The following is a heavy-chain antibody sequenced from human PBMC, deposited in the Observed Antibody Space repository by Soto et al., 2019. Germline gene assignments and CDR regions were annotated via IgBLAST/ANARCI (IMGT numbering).Heavy chain of an antibody. Sequence: QVQLVESGGGVVQPGRSLRLSCAASGFTFSSYGMHWVRQAPGKGLEWVAVISYDGSNKYYVDSVKGRFTISRDNSKNTLYLQMNSLRAEDTAVCYCAKGDGDYELGRYYFDYWGQGTLVTVSS. D-gene: IGHD4-17*01. J-gene: IGHJ4*02. CDR3: AKGDGDYELGRYYFDY. CDR2: ISYDGSNK. CDR1: GFTFSSYG. V-gene: IGHV3-30*18.